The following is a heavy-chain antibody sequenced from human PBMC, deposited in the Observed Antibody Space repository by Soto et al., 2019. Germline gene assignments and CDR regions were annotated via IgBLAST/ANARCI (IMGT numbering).Heavy chain of an antibody. Sequence: GGSLRLSCSASGFTFSSYAMHWVRQAPGKGLEYVSVITSNGGSTYYADSVKGRLTISRDDSKNTLYLQMSSLRAEDTAVYYCVKDLSRIAAQFDYWGQGTLVTVSS. CDR2: ITSNGGST. CDR3: VKDLSRIAAQFDY. CDR1: GFTFSSYA. J-gene: IGHJ4*02. D-gene: IGHD6-13*01. V-gene: IGHV3-64D*06.